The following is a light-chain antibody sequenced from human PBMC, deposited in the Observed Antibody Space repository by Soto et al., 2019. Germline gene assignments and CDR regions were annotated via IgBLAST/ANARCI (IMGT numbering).Light chain of an antibody. CDR1: SSDVGGYNY. J-gene: IGLJ2*01. V-gene: IGLV2-14*03. Sequence: QSVLTQPASVSGSPGQSITISCTGTSSDVGGYNYVSWYQQHPGKAPKLLICDVTNRPSGVSNRFSGSKSGNTASLTISGLQTEDEADYYCISFASSIPLVFGGGTKVTVL. CDR3: ISFASSIPLV. CDR2: DVT.